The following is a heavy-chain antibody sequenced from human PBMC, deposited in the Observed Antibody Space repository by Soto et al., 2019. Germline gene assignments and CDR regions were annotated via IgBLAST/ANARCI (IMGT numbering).Heavy chain of an antibody. V-gene: IGHV3-33*01. D-gene: IGHD3-16*02. Sequence: GGSLRLSCAASGFTFSSYGMHWVRQAPGKGLEWVAVIWYDGSNKYYADSVKGRFTISRDNSKNTLYLQMNSLRAEDTAVYYCARESDLERPITFGGVIVGEFDYWGQGTLVTVSS. CDR3: ARESDLERPITFGGVIVGEFDY. J-gene: IGHJ4*02. CDR1: GFTFSSYG. CDR2: IWYDGSNK.